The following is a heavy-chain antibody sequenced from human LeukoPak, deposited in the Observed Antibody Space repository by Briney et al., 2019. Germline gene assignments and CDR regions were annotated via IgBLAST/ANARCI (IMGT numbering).Heavy chain of an antibody. D-gene: IGHD6-19*01. CDR3: AKVGIAVAGDFDY. J-gene: IGHJ4*02. Sequence: GSSLRLSCAASGFPFSGSGMHWVRQAPGKGLEWVAIIWYDGSNQYYADSVKGRFTISRDNSKNTVDLQMNSLRAEDTAVYFCAKVGIAVAGDFDYWGQGTLVTVSS. CDR2: IWYDGSNQ. V-gene: IGHV3-33*06. CDR1: GFPFSGSG.